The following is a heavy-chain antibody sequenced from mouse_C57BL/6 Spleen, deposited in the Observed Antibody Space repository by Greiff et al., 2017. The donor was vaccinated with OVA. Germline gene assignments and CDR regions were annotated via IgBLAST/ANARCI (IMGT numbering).Heavy chain of an antibody. D-gene: IGHD4-1*01. Sequence: EVMLVESGGGLVQPGGSLKLSCAASGFTFSDYYMYWVRQTPEKRLEWVAYISNGGGSTYYPDTVKGRFTISRDNANNTLYLQMSRLKSEDTAMYYCARLVTGTGAMDYWGQGTSVTVSA. V-gene: IGHV5-12*01. CDR1: GFTFSDYY. CDR3: ARLVTGTGAMDY. J-gene: IGHJ4*01. CDR2: ISNGGGST.